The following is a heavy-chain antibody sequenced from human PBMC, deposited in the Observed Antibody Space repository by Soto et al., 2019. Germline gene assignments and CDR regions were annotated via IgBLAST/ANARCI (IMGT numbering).Heavy chain of an antibody. D-gene: IGHD5-12*01. CDR2: IYYSGST. CDR1: GGSISSYY. Sequence: SETLSLTCTVPGGSISSYYWSWIRQPPGKGLEWIGYIYYSGSTNYNPSLKSRVTISVDTSKNQFSLKLSSVTAADTAVYYCARRRRDGYFRKAFDIWGQGTMVTVSS. J-gene: IGHJ3*02. V-gene: IGHV4-59*08. CDR3: ARRRRDGYFRKAFDI.